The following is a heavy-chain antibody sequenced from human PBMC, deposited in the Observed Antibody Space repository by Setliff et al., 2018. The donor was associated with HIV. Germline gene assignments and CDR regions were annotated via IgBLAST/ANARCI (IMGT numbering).Heavy chain of an antibody. V-gene: IGHV3-30*02. CDR1: GFTFSSYG. Sequence: GGSLRLSCAASGFTFSSYGMHWVRQAPGKGLDWVAFIRYDGSNKYYGDSVRGRFTISRDNSKNTLYLQMNSLRSEDTAVYFCAKSFNSGPTNWNIDVWGTGTTVTVSS. J-gene: IGHJ6*03. CDR2: IRYDGSNK. D-gene: IGHD1-20*01. CDR3: AKSFNSGPTNWNIDV.